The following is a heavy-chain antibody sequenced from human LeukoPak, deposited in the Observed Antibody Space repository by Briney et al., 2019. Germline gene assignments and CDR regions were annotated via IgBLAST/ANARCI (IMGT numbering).Heavy chain of an antibody. CDR3: ARDQGSSGWTPFDY. CDR1: GFTFSSYW. Sequence: GGSPRLSCAASGFTFSSYWMHWVRQAPGKGLVWVSRINSDGSSTSYADSVKGRFTISRDNAKNSLYLQMNSLRAEDTAVYYCARDQGSSGWTPFDYWGQGTLVTVSS. V-gene: IGHV3-74*01. J-gene: IGHJ4*02. D-gene: IGHD6-19*01. CDR2: INSDGSST.